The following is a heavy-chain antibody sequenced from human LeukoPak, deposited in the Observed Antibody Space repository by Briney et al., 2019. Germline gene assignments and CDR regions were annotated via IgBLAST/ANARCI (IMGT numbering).Heavy chain of an antibody. CDR3: ARLEMATISGYFDY. J-gene: IGHJ4*02. D-gene: IGHD5-24*01. V-gene: IGHV4-34*01. Sequence: SETLSLTCAVYGGSFSGYYWSWIRQPPGKGREWIGEINHSGSTNYNPSLKSRVTISVDTSKNQFSLKLSSVTAADTAVYYCARLEMATISGYFDYWGQGTLVTVSS. CDR2: INHSGST. CDR1: GGSFSGYY.